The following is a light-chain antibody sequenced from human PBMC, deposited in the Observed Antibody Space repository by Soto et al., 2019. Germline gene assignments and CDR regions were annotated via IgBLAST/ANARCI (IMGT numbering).Light chain of an antibody. CDR1: QSVSRSY. V-gene: IGKV3-20*01. Sequence: EIVLTQSPGTLSLSPGERATLSCRASQSVSRSYLAWYQKKPGQAPRLIIYGASSRATGIPDRFSGSGSWTDVTLTISRLEPEDLAVYYGQQYGSSPLTFGQGTRLEI. J-gene: IGKJ5*01. CDR3: QQYGSSPLT. CDR2: GAS.